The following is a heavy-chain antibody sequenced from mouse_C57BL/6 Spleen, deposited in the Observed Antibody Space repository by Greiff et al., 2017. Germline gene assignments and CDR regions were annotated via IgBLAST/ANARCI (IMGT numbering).Heavy chain of an antibody. D-gene: IGHD2-4*01. CDR3: ARRDYPYYAMDY. V-gene: IGHV1-69*01. Sequence: QVQLQQPGAELVMPGASVKLSCKASGYTFTSYWMHWVKQRPGQGLEWIGEIDPSDSYTNYNQKFKGKSTLTVDKSSSTAYMQLSSLTSEDSAVYYCARRDYPYYAMDYWGQGTSVTVSS. CDR1: GYTFTSYW. J-gene: IGHJ4*01. CDR2: IDPSDSYT.